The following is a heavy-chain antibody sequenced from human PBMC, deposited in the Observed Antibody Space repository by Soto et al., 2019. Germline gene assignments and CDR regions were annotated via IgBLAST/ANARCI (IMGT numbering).Heavy chain of an antibody. J-gene: IGHJ5*02. Sequence: SETLSLTCAVYGGSFSGYDWSWIRQPPGKGLEWIGEVNHSGSTNYKPSLKSRVTISVDTSKTQVSLKLSSVTAADTAVYYCARGRTDRSYNWFDPWGQGTLVTVSS. CDR1: GGSFSGYD. D-gene: IGHD3-16*02. V-gene: IGHV4-34*01. CDR2: VNHSGST. CDR3: ARGRTDRSYNWFDP.